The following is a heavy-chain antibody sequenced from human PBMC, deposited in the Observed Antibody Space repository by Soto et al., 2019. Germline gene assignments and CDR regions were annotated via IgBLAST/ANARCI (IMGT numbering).Heavy chain of an antibody. V-gene: IGHV4-34*01. CDR3: ARGYDTALAPIF. D-gene: IGHD5-18*01. J-gene: IGHJ4*02. Sequence: SETLSLTCAVYGGSFSSYHWSWIRQNPGMGLEWIGEINHLTTTNYNPSLKSRVIISLDTPKNQFSLKLSSVTAADTAVYYCARGYDTALAPIFWGQGILVTVSS. CDR1: GGSFSSYH. CDR2: INHLTTT.